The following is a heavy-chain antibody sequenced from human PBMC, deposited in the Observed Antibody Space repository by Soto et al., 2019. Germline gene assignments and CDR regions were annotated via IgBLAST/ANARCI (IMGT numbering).Heavy chain of an antibody. CDR2: IYYSGST. CDR3: ARSGYYYYFDY. CDR1: GGSISSADYY. J-gene: IGHJ4*02. Sequence: QVQLQESGPGLVKASQTLSLTCTVSGGSISSADYYWSWIRQPPGKGLEWIGFIYYSGSTYYHPSLKSRVTISVDTSKNQFSLKLSSVTAADTAVYYCARSGYYYYFDYWGQGTLVTVSS. D-gene: IGHD3-22*01. V-gene: IGHV4-30-4*01.